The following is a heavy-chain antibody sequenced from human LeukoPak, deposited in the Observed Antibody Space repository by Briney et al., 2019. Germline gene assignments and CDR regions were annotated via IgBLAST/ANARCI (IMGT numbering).Heavy chain of an antibody. D-gene: IGHD6-13*01. CDR2: FDPEDGET. J-gene: IGHJ5*02. Sequence: ASVKVSCKVSGYTLTELSMHWVRQAPGKGLEWMGGFDPEDGETIYAQKFQGGVTMTEDTSTDTAYMELSSLRSEDTAVYYCATDHRQLVRRGFDPWGQGTLVTVSS. V-gene: IGHV1-24*01. CDR1: GYTLTELS. CDR3: ATDHRQLVRRGFDP.